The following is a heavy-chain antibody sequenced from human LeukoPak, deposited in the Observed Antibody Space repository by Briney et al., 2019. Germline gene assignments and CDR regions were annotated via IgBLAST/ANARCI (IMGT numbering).Heavy chain of an antibody. V-gene: IGHV4-4*02. CDR2: IHHGGTT. CDR3: ANRKWLRPPSYRQTQNWFDP. Sequence: SGTLSLTCAVSGGSITSGNWWTWVRQSPGKGLEWIGEIHHGGTTNYNPSLKSRVTISVDKSKNQFSLKLNSVTAADTAVYYCANRKWLRPPSYRQTQNWFDPWGQGTLVTVSS. CDR1: GGSITSGNW. D-gene: IGHD5-12*01. J-gene: IGHJ5*02.